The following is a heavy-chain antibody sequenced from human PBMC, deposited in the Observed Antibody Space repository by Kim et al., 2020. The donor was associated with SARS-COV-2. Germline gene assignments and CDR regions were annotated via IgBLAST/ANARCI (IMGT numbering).Heavy chain of an antibody. D-gene: IGHD3-3*01. V-gene: IGHV3-15*01. CDR3: TTDQYDFWSGYHTTFDY. CDR2: IKSKTDGGTT. Sequence: GGSLRLSCAASGFTFSNAWMSWVRQAPGKGLEWVGRIKSKTDGGTTDYAAPVKGRFTISRDDSKNTLYLQMNSLKTEDTAVYYCTTDQYDFWSGYHTTFDYWGQGTLVTVSS. CDR1: GFTFSNAW. J-gene: IGHJ4*02.